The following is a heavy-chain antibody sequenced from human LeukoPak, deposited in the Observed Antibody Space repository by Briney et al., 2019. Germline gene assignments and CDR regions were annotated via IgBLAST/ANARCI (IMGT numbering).Heavy chain of an antibody. J-gene: IGHJ4*02. CDR2: IYPGDSDT. Sequence: GESLQISCKGSGYSFTSYWIGWVRQLPGKGLEWMGIIYPGDSDTRYSPSFQGQITISADKSISTAYLQWSSLKASDTAMYYCARCDRFDGFDYWGQGTLVTVSS. V-gene: IGHV5-51*01. CDR3: ARCDRFDGFDY. D-gene: IGHD3-10*01. CDR1: GYSFTSYW.